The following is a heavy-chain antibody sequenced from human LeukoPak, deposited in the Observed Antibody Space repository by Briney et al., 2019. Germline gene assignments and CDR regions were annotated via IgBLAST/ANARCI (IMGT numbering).Heavy chain of an antibody. CDR1: GGSISSYY. Sequence: KTSETLSLTCTVSGGSISSYYWSWLRQPAGKGLEWIGRIYTSGSTNYNPSLKSRVTMSVDTSKNQFSLKLSSVTAADTAVYYCARDYDYVWGSYRGYYFDYWGQGTLVTVSS. V-gene: IGHV4-4*07. CDR3: ARDYDYVWGSYRGYYFDY. CDR2: IYTSGST. D-gene: IGHD3-16*02. J-gene: IGHJ4*02.